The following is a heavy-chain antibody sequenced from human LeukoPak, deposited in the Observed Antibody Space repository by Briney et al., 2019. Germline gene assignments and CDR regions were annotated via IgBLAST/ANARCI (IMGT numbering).Heavy chain of an antibody. J-gene: IGHJ6*02. Sequence: ASVKVSCKASGYTFTSYGISWVRQAPGQGLEWMGWISAYNGNTNYAQKLQGRVTMTTDTPTSTAYMELRSLRSDDTAVYYCARESPDHDFWSGYYALDVWGQGTTVTVSS. CDR3: ARESPDHDFWSGYYALDV. D-gene: IGHD3-3*01. CDR1: GYTFTSYG. CDR2: ISAYNGNT. V-gene: IGHV1-18*01.